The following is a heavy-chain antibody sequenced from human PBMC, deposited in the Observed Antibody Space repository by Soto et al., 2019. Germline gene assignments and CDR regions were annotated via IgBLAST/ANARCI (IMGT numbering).Heavy chain of an antibody. V-gene: IGHV1-58*01. CDR1: GLTFMDSA. J-gene: IGHJ3*02. CDR2: IVVGSGNT. D-gene: IGHD3-22*01. CDR3: AAYVLTYDSSGDYLDGFDT. Sequence: VKVSCKASGLTFMDSAVQRVRQRRLQRVDWMSWIVVGSGNTNYAQDSQGRVTISRDMATNTVDMELRSLGSEDSAEYFCAAYVLTYDSSGDYLDGFDTWGQGTMDTVSS.